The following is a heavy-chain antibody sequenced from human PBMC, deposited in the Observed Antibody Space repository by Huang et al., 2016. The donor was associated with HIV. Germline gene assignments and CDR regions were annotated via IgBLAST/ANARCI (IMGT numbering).Heavy chain of an antibody. CDR1: EYTLTELS. J-gene: IGHJ4*02. CDR3: ATGFDVFFDF. Sequence: QVQLVQSRAEVKKPGASVKVSCKVSEYTLTELSIHWVRQPPGKGLEWMGGFDAEIGETIYEQKVQGRVTRTEDTSTETAFRELSGLRPEDTAVYYCATGFDVFFDFWGQGTLVTVSS. CDR2: FDAEIGET. V-gene: IGHV1-24*01. D-gene: IGHD3-9*01.